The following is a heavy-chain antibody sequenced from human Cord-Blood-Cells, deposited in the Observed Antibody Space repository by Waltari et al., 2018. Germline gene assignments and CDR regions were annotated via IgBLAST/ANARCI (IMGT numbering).Heavy chain of an antibody. D-gene: IGHD7-27*01. CDR3: ARETGWGLGLGRYFDY. CDR1: GYSISSGYY. Sequence: QVQLQESGPGLVKPSETLSLTCAVSGYSISSGYYWGWIRQPPGKGLEWIGSIYHSGSTYYNPSLKSRGTISVDTSKNQFSLKLSSVTAADTAVYYCARETGWGLGLGRYFDYWGQGTLVTVSS. V-gene: IGHV4-38-2*02. J-gene: IGHJ4*02. CDR2: IYHSGST.